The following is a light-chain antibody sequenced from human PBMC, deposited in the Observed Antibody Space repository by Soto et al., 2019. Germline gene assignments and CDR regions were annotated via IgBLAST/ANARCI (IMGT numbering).Light chain of an antibody. Sequence: QSALTQPASVSGSPGQSITISCTGTNSDIGGYNYVSWYQQHAGRAPKLVINDVSSRPSGISNRFSGSKSGNTASLTISGLQAEDEANYYCSSYTSNSTIVFGGGTKLTVL. V-gene: IGLV2-14*03. CDR2: DVS. J-gene: IGLJ2*01. CDR1: NSDIGGYNY. CDR3: SSYTSNSTIV.